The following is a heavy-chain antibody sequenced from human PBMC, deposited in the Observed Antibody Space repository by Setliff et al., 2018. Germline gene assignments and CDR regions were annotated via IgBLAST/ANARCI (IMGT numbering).Heavy chain of an antibody. J-gene: IGHJ6*03. V-gene: IGHV4-61*09. CDR1: DDSISSRHYY. Sequence: SETLSLTCTVSDDSISSRHYYWSWIRQPAGKGLEWLGQIYTSWSTNYNPSLKGRATLSIDASKNQFSLKLRSVTAADTAVYYCARDRSTVIRGVTSFFYYYMDVWGGGTTVTVSS. CDR3: ARDRSTVIRGVTSFFYYYMDV. CDR2: IYTSWST. D-gene: IGHD3-10*01.